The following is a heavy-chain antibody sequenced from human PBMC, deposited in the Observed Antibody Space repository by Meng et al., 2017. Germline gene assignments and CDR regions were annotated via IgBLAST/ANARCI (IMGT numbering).Heavy chain of an antibody. CDR3: ARGSRGGSCYYG. CDR2: INAGNGNT. J-gene: IGHJ4*02. V-gene: IGHV1-3*01. CDR1: GYTFTSYA. D-gene: IGHD2-15*01. Sequence: ASVKVSCKASGYTFTSYAMHWVRQAPGQRLEWMGWINAGNGNTKYSQKFQGRVTITRDTSASTAYMELSSLRSEDTAVYYCARGSRGGSCYYGWGQGTLVTVSS.